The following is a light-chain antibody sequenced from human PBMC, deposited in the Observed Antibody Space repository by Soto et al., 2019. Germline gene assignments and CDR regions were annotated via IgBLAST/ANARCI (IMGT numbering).Light chain of an antibody. CDR3: QQSYSTPFT. J-gene: IGKJ5*01. Sequence: DIVMTQSPDSLAVSLGERATINCKSSQSVLYSSNNKNHLAWYQQKPGQPPKLVIYWASTRESGVPDRFSGSGSGTDFTLTISSLQPEDFATYYCQQSYSTPFTFGQGTRLEI. CDR1: QSVLYSSNNKNH. V-gene: IGKV4-1*01. CDR2: WAS.